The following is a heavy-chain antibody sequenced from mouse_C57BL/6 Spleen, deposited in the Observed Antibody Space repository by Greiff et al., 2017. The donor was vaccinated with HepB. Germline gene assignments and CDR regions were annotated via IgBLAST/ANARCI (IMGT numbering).Heavy chain of an antibody. J-gene: IGHJ2*01. CDR1: GFTFSDYY. Sequence: EVKLMESEGGLVQPGSSMKLSCTASGFTFSDYYMAWVRQVPEKGLEWVANINYDGSSTYYLDSLKSRFIISRDNAKNILYLQMSSLKSEDTATYYCARKKVYGNYAFFDYWGQGTTLTVSS. CDR3: ARKKVYGNYAFFDY. CDR2: INYDGSST. D-gene: IGHD2-1*01. V-gene: IGHV5-16*01.